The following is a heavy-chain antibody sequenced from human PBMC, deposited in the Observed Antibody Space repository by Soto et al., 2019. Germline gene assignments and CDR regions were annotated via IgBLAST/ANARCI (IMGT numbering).Heavy chain of an antibody. CDR1: GGSFSGYY. J-gene: IGHJ5*02. D-gene: IGHD3-3*01. CDR3: ARAYYDFWSGYYSRPKSIGNWFDP. CDR2: INHSGST. V-gene: IGHV4-34*01. Sequence: SETLSLTCAVYGGSFSGYYWSWIRQPPGKGLEWIGEINHSGSTNYNPSLKSRVTISVDTSKNQFSLKLSSVTAADTAVYYCARAYYDFWSGYYSRPKSIGNWFDPWGQGALVTVSS.